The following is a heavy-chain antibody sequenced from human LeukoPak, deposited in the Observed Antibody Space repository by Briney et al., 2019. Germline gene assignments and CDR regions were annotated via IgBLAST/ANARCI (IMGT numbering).Heavy chain of an antibody. CDR1: GFTFSSYA. CDR3: ARGFLVL. V-gene: IGHV3-7*01. D-gene: IGHD3-3*01. J-gene: IGHJ4*02. CDR2: INQDGSAK. Sequence: GGSLRLSCAASGFTFSSYAMSWVRQAPGKGLEWVANINQDGSAKLYIDSVKGRFTISRDNAKNSLYLQMNSLRAEDTAVYYCARGFLVLWGRGTLVTVSS.